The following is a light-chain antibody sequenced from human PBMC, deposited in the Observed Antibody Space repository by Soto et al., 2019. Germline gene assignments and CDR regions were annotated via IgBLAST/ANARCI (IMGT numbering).Light chain of an antibody. J-gene: IGKJ5*01. CDR3: QQYHHWPPIT. CDR1: QSISSN. Sequence: EIVMTQSPATLSVSPGEGATLSCRASQSISSNLAWYQQKPGQAPRLLIYGASTRATGIPARFSGSGSGTEFTLTISSLQSEDFAIYFCQQYHHWPPITFGQGTRLEIK. CDR2: GAS. V-gene: IGKV3D-15*01.